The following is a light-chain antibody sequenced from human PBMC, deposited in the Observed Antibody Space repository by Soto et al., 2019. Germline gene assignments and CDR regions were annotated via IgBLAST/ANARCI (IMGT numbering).Light chain of an antibody. CDR1: SRDIGSYEY. Sequence: QSALTQPRSVSGSPGQSVTISCTGTSRDIGSYEYVSWYQQHPGKAPHLLIYDVTKRPSGVPDRFSGSKSGNTASLTISGLQAEDEADYHCSSYVGIYTYVLFGGGTKLTVL. CDR2: DVT. J-gene: IGLJ2*01. V-gene: IGLV2-11*01. CDR3: SSYVGIYTYVL.